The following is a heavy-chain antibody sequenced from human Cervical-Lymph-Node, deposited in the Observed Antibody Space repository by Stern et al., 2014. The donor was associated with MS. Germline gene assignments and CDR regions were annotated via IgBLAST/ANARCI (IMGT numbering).Heavy chain of an antibody. CDR3: ARRPYSSSPLRFDY. D-gene: IGHD6-13*01. V-gene: IGHV5-51*01. CDR1: GYSFTSYW. J-gene: IGHJ4*02. CDR2: IYPGDSYT. Sequence: EVQLEESGAEVKKPGESLKISCKGSGYSFTSYWIGWVRQMPGKGLEWMGIIYPGDSYTTYSPSFQGQVTISADKSISTAYLQWSSLKASDIAMYYCARRPYSSSPLRFDYWGQGTLVTVSS.